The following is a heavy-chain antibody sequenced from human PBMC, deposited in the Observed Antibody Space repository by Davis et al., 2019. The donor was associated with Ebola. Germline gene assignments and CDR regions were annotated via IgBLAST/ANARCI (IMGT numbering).Heavy chain of an antibody. CDR2: INHSGST. CDR3: ARGSILWFRELGDV. J-gene: IGHJ6*02. D-gene: IGHD3-10*01. V-gene: IGHV4-34*01. Sequence: GSLRLSCTVSGGSISSYYWSWIRQPPGKGLEWIGEINHSGSTNYNPSLKSRVTISVDTSKNQFSLKLSSVTAADTAVYYCARGSILWFRELGDVWGQGTTVTVSS. CDR1: GGSISSYY.